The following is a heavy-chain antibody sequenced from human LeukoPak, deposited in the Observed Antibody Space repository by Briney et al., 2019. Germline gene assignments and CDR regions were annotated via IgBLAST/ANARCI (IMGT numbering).Heavy chain of an antibody. D-gene: IGHD3-16*01. Sequence: PSETLSLTCSVSGGSISSYYWSWIRQPPGKGLEWIGYIYYSGSTNYNPSLKGRVTISVDTSKNQFSLKLSSVTAADTAVYYCASAPKYDPWAFDIWGQGTMVTVSS. V-gene: IGHV4-59*01. J-gene: IGHJ3*02. CDR3: ASAPKYDPWAFDI. CDR1: GGSISSYY. CDR2: IYYSGST.